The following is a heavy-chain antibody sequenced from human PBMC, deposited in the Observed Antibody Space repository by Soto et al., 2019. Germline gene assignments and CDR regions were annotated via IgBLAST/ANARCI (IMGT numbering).Heavy chain of an antibody. CDR2: ISGNGGCT. CDR3: ETHAPGRSLDS. CDR1: GFTFSSYA. V-gene: IGHV3-23*01. D-gene: IGHD1-26*01. Sequence: PGGSLRLSCAASGFTFSSYAMSWVRQAPGKGLEWVSAISGNGGCTFYADSVRGRFTISRDNPKNTLYLQMNSLRADDTAIYYCETHAPGRSLDSWGQGTLVTVSS. J-gene: IGHJ4*02.